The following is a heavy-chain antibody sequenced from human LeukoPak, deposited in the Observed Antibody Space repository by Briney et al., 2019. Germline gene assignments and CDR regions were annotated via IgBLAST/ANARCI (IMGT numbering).Heavy chain of an antibody. CDR2: ISSSSSNI. CDR1: GFTFSSYA. CDR3: ARVASTGYFDSDY. V-gene: IGHV3-48*02. J-gene: IGHJ4*02. Sequence: PGGSLRLSCAASGFTFSSYAMNWVRQAPGKGLEWVSYISSSSSNIYYADSVKGRFTISRDNAKNSLYLQMNSLRDEDTAVYFCARVASTGYFDSDYWGQGTLVTVSS. D-gene: IGHD3-22*01.